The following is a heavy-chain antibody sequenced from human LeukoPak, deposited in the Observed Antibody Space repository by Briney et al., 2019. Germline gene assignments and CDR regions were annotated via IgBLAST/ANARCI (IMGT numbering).Heavy chain of an antibody. CDR2: ISWNSGSI. V-gene: IGHV3-9*01. CDR3: AKDIDWGHYDILTGYTLGFDY. Sequence: PGGSLRLSCAASGFSFSNYAMHWVRQAPGKGLEGVSRISWNSGSIGYADSVKGRFTISRDNAKNSLYLQMNSLRAEDTALYYCAKDIDWGHYDILTGYTLGFDYWGQGTLVTVSS. CDR1: GFSFSNYA. J-gene: IGHJ4*02. D-gene: IGHD3-9*01.